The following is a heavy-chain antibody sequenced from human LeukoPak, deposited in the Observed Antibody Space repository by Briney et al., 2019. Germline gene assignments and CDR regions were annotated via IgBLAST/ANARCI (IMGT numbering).Heavy chain of an antibody. CDR1: GGSISSRSYY. J-gene: IGHJ4*02. Sequence: PSETLSLTCTVSGGSISSRSYYWGWIRQPPGKGLEWIGSIYYSGSTYYNASLKSRVTISADTSKDQFSLKLSSVTAADTAVYYCARAYRSAWTDPFDYWGQGSLVTVSS. V-gene: IGHV4-39*01. D-gene: IGHD6-19*01. CDR3: ARAYRSAWTDPFDY. CDR2: IYYSGST.